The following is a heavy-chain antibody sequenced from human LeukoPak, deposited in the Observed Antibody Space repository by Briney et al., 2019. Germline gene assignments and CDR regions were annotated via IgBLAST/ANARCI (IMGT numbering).Heavy chain of an antibody. D-gene: IGHD3-22*01. Sequence: GGSLRLSCAASGFTFSSYSMNWVRQAPGKGLEWVSSISSSSSYIYYADSVKGRFTISRDNAKNSLYLQMSSLRAEDTAVYYCARDMYYYDSSGPFDYWGQGTLVTVSS. V-gene: IGHV3-21*01. CDR1: GFTFSSYS. CDR3: ARDMYYYDSSGPFDY. J-gene: IGHJ4*02. CDR2: ISSSSSYI.